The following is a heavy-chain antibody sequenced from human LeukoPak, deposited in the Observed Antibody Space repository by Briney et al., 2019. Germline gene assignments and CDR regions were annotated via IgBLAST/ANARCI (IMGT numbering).Heavy chain of an antibody. D-gene: IGHD5-12*01. CDR2: IYYSGST. CDR1: GGSISSSSYY. J-gene: IGHJ5*02. V-gene: IGHV4-39*01. CDR3: ARRAAAEWLHYLFDP. Sequence: SETLSLTCTVSGGSISSSSYYWGRIRQPPGKGLEWIGRIYYSGSTYYNPSLKSPATISIATSKNKFSLTLSSVTAPDTAVVYCARRAAAEWLHYLFDPWGQGTLVSVSS.